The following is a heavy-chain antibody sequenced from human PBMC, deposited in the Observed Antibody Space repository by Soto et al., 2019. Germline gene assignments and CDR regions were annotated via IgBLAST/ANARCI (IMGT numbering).Heavy chain of an antibody. V-gene: IGHV3-48*03. CDR3: VRERAAAGTSLDY. CDR2: ISSSGSAR. J-gene: IGHJ4*02. Sequence: LSLTCSVSGDSISSYEMNWVRQAPGKGLEWVSYISSSGSARYYADSVKGRFTISRDNAKNSLYLQMNSLRAEDTAVYYCVRERAAAGTSLDYWGQGTLVTVSS. CDR1: GDSISSYE. D-gene: IGHD6-13*01.